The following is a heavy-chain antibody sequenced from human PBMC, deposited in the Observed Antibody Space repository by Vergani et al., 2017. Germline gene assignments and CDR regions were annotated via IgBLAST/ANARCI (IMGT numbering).Heavy chain of an antibody. Sequence: QVQLVQSGAEVKKPGASVKVSCKASGYTFTSYYMHWVRQAPGQGLEWMGIINPSGGSTSYAQKFQGRVTMTRDTSKNQFSLKLSSVTAADTAVYYCARVKVKSRYFDWLLDRAFDYWGQGTLVTVSS. CDR2: INPSGGST. CDR1: GYTFTSYY. J-gene: IGHJ4*02. D-gene: IGHD3-9*01. V-gene: IGHV1-46*01. CDR3: ARVKVKSRYFDWLLDRAFDY.